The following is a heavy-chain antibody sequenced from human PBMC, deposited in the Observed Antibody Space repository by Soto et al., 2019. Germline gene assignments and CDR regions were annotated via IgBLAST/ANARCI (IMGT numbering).Heavy chain of an antibody. Sequence: SETLSLTCTVSGGSISSYYWSWIRQPPGKGLEWIGYIYYSGSTNYNPSLKSRVTISVDTSKNQFSLKLSSVTAADTAVYYCARTLSEYCYYYYGMDVWGQGTTVTVSS. V-gene: IGHV4-59*01. CDR2: IYYSGST. D-gene: IGHD3-16*01. CDR3: ARTLSEYCYYYYGMDV. J-gene: IGHJ6*02. CDR1: GGSISSYY.